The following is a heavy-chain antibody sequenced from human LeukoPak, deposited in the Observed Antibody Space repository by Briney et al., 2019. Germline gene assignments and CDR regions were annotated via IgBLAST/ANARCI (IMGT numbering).Heavy chain of an antibody. Sequence: SETLSLACTVSGGSISSYYWSWVRQPPGKGLEWSGYIYYSGSTNYNPSLKSRVTISVDTSKNQFSLKLSSVTAADTAVYYCARGGYYDFWSGYYNRRYYFDYWGQGTLVTVSS. J-gene: IGHJ4*02. CDR3: ARGGYYDFWSGYYNRRYYFDY. V-gene: IGHV4-59*12. D-gene: IGHD3-3*01. CDR2: IYYSGST. CDR1: GGSISSYY.